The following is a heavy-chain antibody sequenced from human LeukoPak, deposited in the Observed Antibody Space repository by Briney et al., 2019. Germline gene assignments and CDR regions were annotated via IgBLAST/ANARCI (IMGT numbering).Heavy chain of an antibody. CDR1: GFNVNNNY. CDR3: ARATGGVQLWSFDY. CDR2: IYIGGST. Sequence: GGSLRLSCAASGFNVNNNYMSWVRQAPGEGLEWVSVIYIGGSTDYADSVKGRFTISRDDSKNTVYLQMNSLRAEDTAVYYCARATGGVQLWSFDYWGQGTLVTVSS. V-gene: IGHV3-53*01. D-gene: IGHD5-18*01. J-gene: IGHJ4*02.